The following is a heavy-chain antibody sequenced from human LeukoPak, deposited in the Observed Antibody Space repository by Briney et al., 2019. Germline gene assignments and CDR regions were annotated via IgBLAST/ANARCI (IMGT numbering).Heavy chain of an antibody. Sequence: GASVKVSCKASGYTFTGYYMHWVRQAPGQGLEWMGWINPNSGGTNYAQKFQGRVTMTRDTSISTAYMELSRLRSDDTAVYYCARVGHYYDSSGYHRVQSPYDYWGQGTLVTVSS. J-gene: IGHJ4*02. CDR1: GYTFTGYY. D-gene: IGHD3-22*01. V-gene: IGHV1-2*02. CDR3: ARVGHYYDSSGYHRVQSPYDY. CDR2: INPNSGGT.